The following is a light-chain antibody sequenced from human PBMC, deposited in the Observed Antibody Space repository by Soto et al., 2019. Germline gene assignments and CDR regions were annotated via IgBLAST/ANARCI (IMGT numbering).Light chain of an antibody. J-gene: IGLJ2*01. Sequence: QSALTQPASVSGSPGQSITISCTGTSSDVGSYNLVSWYQQHPGKAPKLMIYEGSKRPSWVSNRFSGSKSGNTASLTISGLQAEDEADYYCCSYAGSVVFGGGTKVTVL. CDR3: CSYAGSVV. CDR1: SSDVGSYNL. V-gene: IGLV2-23*01. CDR2: EGS.